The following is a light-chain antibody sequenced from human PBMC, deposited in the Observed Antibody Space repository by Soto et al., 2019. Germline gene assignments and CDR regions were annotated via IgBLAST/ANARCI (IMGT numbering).Light chain of an antibody. Sequence: DIQMTQSPSTLSGSVGDRVTITCRASQTISSWLAWYQQKPGKAPKLLIYKASTLKSGVPSRFSGSGSGTEFTLTISSLQPDDFATYYCHQYDGWWTFGQGTKV. CDR3: HQYDGWWT. CDR2: KAS. CDR1: QTISSW. V-gene: IGKV1-5*03. J-gene: IGKJ1*01.